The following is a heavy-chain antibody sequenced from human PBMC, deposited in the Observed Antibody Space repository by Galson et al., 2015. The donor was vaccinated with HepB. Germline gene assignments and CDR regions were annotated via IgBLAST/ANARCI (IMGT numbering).Heavy chain of an antibody. V-gene: IGHV5-10-1*01. CDR2: IDPSDSYT. J-gene: IGHJ6*02. D-gene: IGHD3-10*01. Sequence: QSGAEVKKPGESLRISCKGSGYSFTSYWISWVRQMPGKGLEWMGRIDPSDSYTNYSPSFQGHVTISADKSISTAYLQWSSLKASDTAMYYCARHDNPMVRGVIGGYYYGMDVWGQGTTVTVSS. CDR3: ARHDNPMVRGVIGGYYYGMDV. CDR1: GYSFTSYW.